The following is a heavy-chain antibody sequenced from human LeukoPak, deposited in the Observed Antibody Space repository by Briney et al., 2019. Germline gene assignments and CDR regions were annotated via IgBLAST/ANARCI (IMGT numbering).Heavy chain of an antibody. D-gene: IGHD6-25*01. CDR1: GFTFSSYD. J-gene: IGHJ4*02. Sequence: GGSLRLSCAASGFTFSSYDMEWVRQATGKGLEWVSAIGTAGDTYYPGSVKGRFTISRENVRNSFYLQMNSLRAGDTAVYYCAKVSGQRLARWYFDYWGQGTLVTVSS. V-gene: IGHV3-13*01. CDR2: IGTAGDT. CDR3: AKVSGQRLARWYFDY.